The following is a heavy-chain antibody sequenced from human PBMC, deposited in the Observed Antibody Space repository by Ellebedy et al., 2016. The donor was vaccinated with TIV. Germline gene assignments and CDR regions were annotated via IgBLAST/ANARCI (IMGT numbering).Heavy chain of an antibody. D-gene: IGHD2-15*01. CDR2: ISSNGGST. J-gene: IGHJ6*02. CDR1: GFTFSSYA. CDR3: VKVLGYCSGGSCYYYGMDV. Sequence: GGSLRLXXAASGFTFSSYAMHWVRQAPGKGLEYVSAISSNGGSTYYADSVKGRFTISRDNSKNTLYLQMSSLRAEDTAVYYCVKVLGYCSGGSCYYYGMDVWGQGTTVTVSS. V-gene: IGHV3-64D*06.